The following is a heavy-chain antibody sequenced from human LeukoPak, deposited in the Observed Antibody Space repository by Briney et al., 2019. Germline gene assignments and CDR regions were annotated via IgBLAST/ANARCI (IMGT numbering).Heavy chain of an antibody. CDR1: GFIFSSYA. D-gene: IGHD6-13*01. CDR3: VKGSLAAAGAFDY. Sequence: RPGGSLRLSCSASGFIFSSYAMRWVRQAPGKGLEYVSAISSNGGSTYYADSVKGRFTISRDNSKNTLYLQMSSLRAEDTAVYYCVKGSLAAAGAFDYWGQGTLVTVSS. CDR2: ISSNGGST. V-gene: IGHV3-64D*06. J-gene: IGHJ4*02.